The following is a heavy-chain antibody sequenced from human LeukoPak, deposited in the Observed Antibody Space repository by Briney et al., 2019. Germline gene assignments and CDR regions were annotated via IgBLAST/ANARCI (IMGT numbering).Heavy chain of an antibody. J-gene: IGHJ4*02. V-gene: IGHV3-30*02. CDR1: GFTFSSYG. D-gene: IGHD2-8*02. CDR3: ATYRQVLLPFES. CDR2: IRYDGSNK. Sequence: GGSLRLSCAASGFTFSSYGMHWVRQAPGKGLEWVAFIRYDGSNKYYADSVKGRFTISRDNSKSTLSLQMNSLRAEDTAIYYCATYRQVLLPFESWGQGTLVTVSS.